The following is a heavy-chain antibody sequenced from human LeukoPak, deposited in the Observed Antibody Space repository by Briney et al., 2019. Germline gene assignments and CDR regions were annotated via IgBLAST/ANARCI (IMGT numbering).Heavy chain of an antibody. CDR3: ARQGYGGNSQGAADY. Sequence: VASVKVSCKASGYTFTSYDINWVRQVTGQGFEWMGWMNPNSGNTGYVQKFQGRVTMTRDTSIGTAYMELSSLRSDDTAVYYCARQGYGGNSQGAADYWGQGTLVTVSS. D-gene: IGHD4-23*01. CDR2: MNPNSGNT. V-gene: IGHV1-8*01. J-gene: IGHJ4*02. CDR1: GYTFTSYD.